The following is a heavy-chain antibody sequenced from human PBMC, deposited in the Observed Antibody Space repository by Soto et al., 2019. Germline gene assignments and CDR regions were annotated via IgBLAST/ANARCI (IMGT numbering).Heavy chain of an antibody. D-gene: IGHD4-17*01. V-gene: IGHV4-38-2*02. CDR3: ARDPSGYGGYSLYYYGMDV. J-gene: IGHJ6*02. CDR2: IYHSGST. Sequence: PSETLSLTCAVSGYSISSGYYWGWIRQPPGKGLEWIGSIYHSGSTYYNPSLKSRVTISVDTSKNQFSLKLSSVTAADTAVYYCARDPSGYGGYSLYYYGMDVWGQGATVTVSS. CDR1: GYSISSGYY.